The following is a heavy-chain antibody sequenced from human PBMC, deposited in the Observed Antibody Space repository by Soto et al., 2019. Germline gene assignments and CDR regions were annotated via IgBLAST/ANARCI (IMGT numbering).Heavy chain of an antibody. CDR2: ISAYNGNT. Sequence: QVQLVQSGAEVKKPGASVKVSCKASGYTFTSYGISWVRQAPGQGLEWMGWISAYNGNTNYAQKLQGRVTMTTDTSTSTGYMELRSLRSDDTDVYYCATWDSSSWTLGGMDVWGQGTTVTVSS. J-gene: IGHJ6*02. D-gene: IGHD6-13*01. V-gene: IGHV1-18*01. CDR3: ATWDSSSWTLGGMDV. CDR1: GYTFTSYG.